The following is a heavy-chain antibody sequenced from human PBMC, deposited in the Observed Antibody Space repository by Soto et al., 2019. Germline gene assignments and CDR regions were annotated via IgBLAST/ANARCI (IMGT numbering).Heavy chain of an antibody. CDR2: IIPIFGTA. V-gene: IGHV1-69*13. Sequence: SVKVSCKASGGTFSSYAISWVRQAPGQGLEWMGGIIPIFGTANYAQKFQGRVTITADESTSTAYMELSSLRSEDTAVYYCAREYYYDSSGYSAFDYWGQGTLVTVSS. CDR3: AREYYYDSSGYSAFDY. CDR1: GGTFSSYA. J-gene: IGHJ4*02. D-gene: IGHD3-22*01.